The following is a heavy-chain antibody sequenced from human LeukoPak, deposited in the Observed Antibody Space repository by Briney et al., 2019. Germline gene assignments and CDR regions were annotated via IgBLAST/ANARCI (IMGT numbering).Heavy chain of an antibody. CDR2: MNPNSGNT. D-gene: IGHD3-3*01. Sequence: ASVNVSCKASGYTFTSYDINWVRQATGQGLEWMGWMNPNSGNTGYAQKFQGRVTMTRNTSVSTAYMELSSLRSEDTAVYYCARADRLEYYDFWSGYDYWGQGTLVTVSS. CDR3: ARADRLEYYDFWSGYDY. J-gene: IGHJ4*02. CDR1: GYTFTSYD. V-gene: IGHV1-8*01.